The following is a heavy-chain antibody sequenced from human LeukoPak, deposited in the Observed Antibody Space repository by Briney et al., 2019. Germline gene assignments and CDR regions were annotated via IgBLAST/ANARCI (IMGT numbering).Heavy chain of an antibody. Sequence: SETLSLTCTVSGGSITTSYHYWGWIRQPPGKGLEWIGSIDYRERTTYNPSLKSRVTISADTSRNQFSLKLSSVTARDTAVYYCASYASRTMRDSWGQGTLVSVSS. D-gene: IGHD4-17*01. J-gene: IGHJ4*02. CDR3: ASYASRTMRDS. CDR1: GGSITTSYHY. CDR2: IDYRERT. V-gene: IGHV4-39*01.